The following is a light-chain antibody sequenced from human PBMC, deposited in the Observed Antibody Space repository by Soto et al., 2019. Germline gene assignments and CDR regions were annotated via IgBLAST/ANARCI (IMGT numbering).Light chain of an antibody. CDR3: QQYGSSPLT. J-gene: IGKJ4*01. V-gene: IGKV3-20*01. Sequence: EIVLTQSPGTLSLSPGERATLSCRASQSVNNNYLAWYQQKPGQAPRLLIYGASRRATGIPDRFSGSASGTDFTLTISRLEPEDFAVYSCQQYGSSPLTFGGGTKVEIK. CDR2: GAS. CDR1: QSVNNNY.